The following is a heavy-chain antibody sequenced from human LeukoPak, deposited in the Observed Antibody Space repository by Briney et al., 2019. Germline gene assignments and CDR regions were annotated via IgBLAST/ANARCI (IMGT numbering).Heavy chain of an antibody. V-gene: IGHV3-23*01. CDR3: ARDGDYGMDV. D-gene: IGHD3-16*01. Sequence: GGTLRLSCAASGFTFSSYAMSWVRQAPGKGLEWVSAISGSGGSTYYADSVKGRFTISRDNAKNSLYLQMNSLRAEDTALYYCARDGDYGMDVWGQGTTVTVSS. CDR2: ISGSGGST. CDR1: GFTFSSYA. J-gene: IGHJ6*02.